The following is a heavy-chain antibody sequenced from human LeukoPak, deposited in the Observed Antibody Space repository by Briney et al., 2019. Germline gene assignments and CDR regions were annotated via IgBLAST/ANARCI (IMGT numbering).Heavy chain of an antibody. CDR2: IYPGDSDT. Sequence: GESLKISCKGSGYSFTSYWIGWVRQMPGKGLEWMGIIYPGDSDTRYSPSFQGQVTISADKSISTAYLQWSSLKASDTAVYYCAKGDEEWLVRGGAFDIWGQGTMVTVSS. CDR3: AKGDEEWLVRGGAFDI. D-gene: IGHD6-19*01. J-gene: IGHJ3*02. V-gene: IGHV5-51*01. CDR1: GYSFTSYW.